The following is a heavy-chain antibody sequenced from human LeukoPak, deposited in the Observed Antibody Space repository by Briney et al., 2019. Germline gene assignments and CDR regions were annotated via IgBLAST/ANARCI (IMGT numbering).Heavy chain of an antibody. J-gene: IGHJ4*02. D-gene: IGHD6-13*01. Sequence: PSETLSLTCTVSGGSVSSSNYYWSWIRQPPGKGLEWVGFFSYNVHSDYNPSLKSRVTISVDTSKNQFSLRLSSVTAADTAIYYCAGASVAGTGPDYWGQGTLVTVSS. CDR1: GGSVSSSNYY. CDR2: FSYNVHS. CDR3: AGASVAGTGPDY. V-gene: IGHV4-61*01.